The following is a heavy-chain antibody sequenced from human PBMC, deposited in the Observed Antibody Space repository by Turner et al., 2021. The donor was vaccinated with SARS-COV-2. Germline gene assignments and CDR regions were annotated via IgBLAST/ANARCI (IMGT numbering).Heavy chain of an antibody. J-gene: IGHJ4*02. V-gene: IGHV3-7*03. Sequence: EVQLVESGGGLVQQGGYLRLPCAASGFTFSGYWMSWVRQAPGKGLEWVANRTQDGSDKYYEDSVKGRFTISRDNAKNSLYLQMNILRAEDTAVYYCARLHTSSWYFDYWGQGTLVTVSS. CDR2: RTQDGSDK. CDR3: ARLHTSSWYFDY. D-gene: IGHD6-13*01. CDR1: GFTFSGYW.